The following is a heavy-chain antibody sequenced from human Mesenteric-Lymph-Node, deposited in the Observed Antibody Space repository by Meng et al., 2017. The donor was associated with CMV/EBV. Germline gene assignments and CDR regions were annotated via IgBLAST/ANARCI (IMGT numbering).Heavy chain of an antibody. J-gene: IGHJ6*02. CDR1: GFTFSDAW. CDR2: IKSKSDGGAT. CDR3: ATDFWGAAGGNYYYYGMAV. V-gene: IGHV3-15*05. D-gene: IGHD6-13*01. Sequence: GESLKISCAASGFTFSDAWMTWVRQAPGKGLEWVGRIKSKSDGGATDYAAPVKHRFIISRDDSKDALLLQMNSLKTEDTAVYYCATDFWGAAGGNYYYYGMAVWGQGATVTVSS.